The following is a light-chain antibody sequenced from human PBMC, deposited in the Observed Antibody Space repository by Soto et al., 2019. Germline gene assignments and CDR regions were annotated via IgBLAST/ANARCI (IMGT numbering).Light chain of an antibody. Sequence: EIVMTQSPDILLVSQGESASLSCRESQTVGSSLAWYQQKPGQAPRLLLYRISTRATGIAARFSGSGSGTEFTLTINSLQSEDFAVYYCQQHYQWPPTWTFGQGTKVDIK. CDR2: RIS. V-gene: IGKV3D-15*01. CDR3: QQHYQWPPTWT. J-gene: IGKJ1*01. CDR1: QTVGSS.